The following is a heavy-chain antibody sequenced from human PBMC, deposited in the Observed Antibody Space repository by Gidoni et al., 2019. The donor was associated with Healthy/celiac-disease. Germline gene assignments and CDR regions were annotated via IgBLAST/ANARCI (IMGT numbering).Heavy chain of an antibody. V-gene: IGHV4-34*01. Sequence: QVQLQQWGAGLLKPSETLSLTCADYGGSFSGYYWSWIRQPPGKGLGWIGEINHSGSTNYNPSLKSRVTISVDTSKNQFSLKLSSVTAADTAVYYCARGDDSSGPPLDYWGQGTLVTVSS. CDR1: GGSFSGYY. J-gene: IGHJ4*02. CDR3: ARGDDSSGPPLDY. CDR2: INHSGST. D-gene: IGHD3-22*01.